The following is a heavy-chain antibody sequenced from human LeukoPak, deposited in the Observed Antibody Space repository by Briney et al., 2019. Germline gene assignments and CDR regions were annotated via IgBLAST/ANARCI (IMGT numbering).Heavy chain of an antibody. CDR1: GFTFDDFT. CDR3: AKDLTYESSGSVIDN. J-gene: IGHJ4*02. CDR2: VSWDGTA. V-gene: IGHV3-43*01. D-gene: IGHD3-22*01. Sequence: GGSLRLSCAASGFTFDDFTMHWVRQVPGKTLEWVSLVSWDGTAYYSDSVKGRFTISRDNGESSLYLQMDTLRTEDTAFYYCAKDLTYESSGSVIDNWGLGILVTVSS.